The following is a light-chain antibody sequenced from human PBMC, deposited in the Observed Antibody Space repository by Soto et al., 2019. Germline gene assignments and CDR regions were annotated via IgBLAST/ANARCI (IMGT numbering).Light chain of an antibody. CDR3: QQRSNQGFT. J-gene: IGKJ3*01. CDR2: DAS. V-gene: IGKV3-11*01. Sequence: EIVLTQSPATLSLSPGERATLSCRASQSVSSYLAWYQQKPGQAPRLLIYDASNRATGISARFSGSGSGTDFTLTISSLEPEDFAVYYCQQRSNQGFTSGPGTKVDIK. CDR1: QSVSSY.